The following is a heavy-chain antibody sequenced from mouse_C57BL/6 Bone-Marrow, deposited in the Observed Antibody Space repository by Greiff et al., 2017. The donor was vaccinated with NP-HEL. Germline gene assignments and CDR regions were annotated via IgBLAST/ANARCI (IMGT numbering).Heavy chain of an antibody. CDR2: ISNLAYSI. CDR1: GFTFSDYG. Sequence: EVQGVESGGGLVQPGGSLKLSCAASGFTFSDYGMAWVRQAPRKGPEWVAFISNLAYSIYYADTVTGRFTISRANAKNTLYLEMSSLRSEDTAMYYCARREGNSWVMDYWGQGTSVTVSA. V-gene: IGHV5-15*04. J-gene: IGHJ4*01. CDR3: ARREGNSWVMDY. D-gene: IGHD2-1*01.